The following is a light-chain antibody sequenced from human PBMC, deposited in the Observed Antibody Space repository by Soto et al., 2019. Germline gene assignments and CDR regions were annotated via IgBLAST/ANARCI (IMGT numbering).Light chain of an antibody. CDR2: EVT. CDR3: SSYAACNIFHLV. Sequence: QALLHHPPSPSRSPGQSVTLSCTWNSSEGVGYNYGSWYKQYPGRAPKLRIYEVTKRPSGVPDRFSGSKSGNTASLTVSGLQAEDEVDYYCSSYAACNIFHLVFGGGSMVTVL. J-gene: IGLJ3*02. CDR1: SSEGVGYNY. V-gene: IGLV2-8*01.